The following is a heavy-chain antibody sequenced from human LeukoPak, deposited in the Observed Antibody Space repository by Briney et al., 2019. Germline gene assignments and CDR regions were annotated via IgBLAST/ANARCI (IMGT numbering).Heavy chain of an antibody. V-gene: IGHV4-4*07. CDR2: IHTSGST. CDR3: ARQGGVKKTYYYGSGSKIDAFDF. Sequence: SETLSLTCTVSGGSISSYYWSWIRQPAGKGLEWIGRIHTSGSTNYNPSLKSRVTMSVDTSKNQFSLKLSSVTPADTAVYYCARQGGVKKTYYYGSGSKIDAFDFWGQGTMVTVSS. CDR1: GGSISSYY. J-gene: IGHJ3*01. D-gene: IGHD3-10*01.